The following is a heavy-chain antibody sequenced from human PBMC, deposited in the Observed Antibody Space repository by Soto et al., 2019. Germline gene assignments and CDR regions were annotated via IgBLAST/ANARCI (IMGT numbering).Heavy chain of an antibody. D-gene: IGHD6-19*01. J-gene: IGHJ3*01. V-gene: IGHV1-69*05. CDR2: IIPIFGTA. CDR3: AAETWLQDTFDV. CDR1: GGTFSSYS. Sequence: SVHVSCKASGGTFSSYSISWVRQSPGQGLKWMGGIIPIFGTANYAQKFQERVTITRDMSTGTAYMELSSLRSEDTAVYYCAAETWLQDTFDVWGRGTMVTVSS.